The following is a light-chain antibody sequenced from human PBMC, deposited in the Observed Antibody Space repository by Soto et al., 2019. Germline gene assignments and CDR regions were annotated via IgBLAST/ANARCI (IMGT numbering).Light chain of an antibody. V-gene: IGLV1-40*01. CDR1: SPNIGAGYD. Sequence: QAVVTQPPPVSGAPGQRVTISCTGSSPNIGAGYDVHWYQQLPGTAPKLLIYGNSNRPSGVPDRFSGSKSGTSASLAITGLQAEDEADYYCQSYDSSLSGPVVFGGGTKLTVL. CDR2: GNS. J-gene: IGLJ2*01. CDR3: QSYDSSLSGPVV.